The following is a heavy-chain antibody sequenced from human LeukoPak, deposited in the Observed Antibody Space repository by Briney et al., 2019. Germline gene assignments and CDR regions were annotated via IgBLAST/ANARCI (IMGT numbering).Heavy chain of an antibody. D-gene: IGHD3-10*01. CDR2: IFPSGGEI. Sequence: GGSLRLSCAASGFTFSTFAMIWVRQPPGKGLEWVSSIFPSGGEIHYADSVRGRFTISRDNSKNTLYLQMNSLRAEDTAVYYCAKDLDYYGSGSYAFDYWGQGTLVTVSS. CDR1: GFTFSTFA. V-gene: IGHV3-23*01. J-gene: IGHJ4*02. CDR3: AKDLDYYGSGSYAFDY.